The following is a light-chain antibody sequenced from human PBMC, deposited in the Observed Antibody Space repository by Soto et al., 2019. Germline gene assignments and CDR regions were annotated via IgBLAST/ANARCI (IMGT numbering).Light chain of an antibody. J-gene: IGKJ4*01. Sequence: DIQLTQSPSSLSASVGDRVTITCRASQAISSYLAWYQQKPGKVPELLIYATSTLQSGAPPRFSGSGSGTDFTLTISSLQPEDVATYYCHKYNHAPTFGRGTKVEIK. CDR1: QAISSY. V-gene: IGKV1-27*01. CDR2: ATS. CDR3: HKYNHAPT.